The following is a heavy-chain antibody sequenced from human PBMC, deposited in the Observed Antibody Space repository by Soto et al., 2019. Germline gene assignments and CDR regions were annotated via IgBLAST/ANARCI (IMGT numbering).Heavy chain of an antibody. Sequence: QVQLQESGPGLVKPSETLSLTCTVSGGSISSYYWSWIRQPPGKGLEWIGYIYYSGNTYYNPSLKSRVTIAVDPSKNHFSLKLSSVPAADTAVYYCARRSGAGFDYWGQGPLVTVSS. CDR2: IYYSGNT. CDR1: GGSISSYY. CDR3: ARRSGAGFDY. J-gene: IGHJ4*02. V-gene: IGHV4-59*01. D-gene: IGHD7-27*01.